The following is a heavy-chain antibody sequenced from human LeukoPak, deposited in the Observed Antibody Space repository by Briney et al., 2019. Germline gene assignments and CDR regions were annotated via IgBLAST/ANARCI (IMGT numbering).Heavy chain of an antibody. CDR2: IYYSGST. V-gene: IGHV4-30-4*01. CDR1: GGSISSGDYY. J-gene: IGHJ4*02. CDR3: ARDLYGTEEGFDY. D-gene: IGHD4-17*01. Sequence: SETLSLTCTVSGGSISSGDYYWSWIRQPPGKGLEWIGYIYYSGSTYYNPSLKSRVTISVDTSKNQFSLKLSSVTAADTAVYYCARDLYGTEEGFDYWGQGTLVTVSS.